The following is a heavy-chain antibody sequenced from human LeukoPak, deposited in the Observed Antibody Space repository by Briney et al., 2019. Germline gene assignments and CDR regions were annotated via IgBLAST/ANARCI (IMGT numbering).Heavy chain of an antibody. Sequence: GGSLRLSCAASGFTFSSYSMNWVRQAPGKGLEWVSYISSSSSTIYYADSVKGRFTISRDNAKNSLYLQMNSLRAEDTAVYYCARDGQLLLKPVRHYYYYYYMDVWGKGTTVTVSS. CDR1: GFTFSSYS. CDR2: ISSSSSTI. J-gene: IGHJ6*03. V-gene: IGHV3-48*04. D-gene: IGHD2-2*01. CDR3: ARDGQLLLKPVRHYYYYYYMDV.